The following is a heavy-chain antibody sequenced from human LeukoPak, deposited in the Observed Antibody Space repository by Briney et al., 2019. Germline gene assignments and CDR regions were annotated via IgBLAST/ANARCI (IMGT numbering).Heavy chain of an antibody. V-gene: IGHV4-59*08. CDR2: IYYSGST. CDR1: GGSISSYY. Sequence: SETLSLTCTVSGGSISSYYWSWIRQPPGKGLEWIGYIYYSGSTNYNPSLKSRVTISVDTSKNQFSLKPSSVTAADTAVYYCARLSPEGYYFDYWGQGTLVTVSS. CDR3: ARLSPEGYYFDY. J-gene: IGHJ4*02.